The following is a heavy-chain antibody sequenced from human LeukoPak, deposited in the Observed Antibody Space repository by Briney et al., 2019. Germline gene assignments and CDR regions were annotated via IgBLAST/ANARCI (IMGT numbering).Heavy chain of an antibody. CDR2: ISGSGGST. V-gene: IGHV3-23*01. Sequence: PGGSLRLSCAASGFTFSSYWMHWVRQAPGKGLEWVSAISGSGGSTYYADSVKGRFTISRDNSKNTLYPQMNSLRAEDTAVYYCAKVGVQEDTAMDFDYWGQGTLVTVSS. CDR1: GFTFSSYW. J-gene: IGHJ4*02. D-gene: IGHD5-18*01. CDR3: AKVGVQEDTAMDFDY.